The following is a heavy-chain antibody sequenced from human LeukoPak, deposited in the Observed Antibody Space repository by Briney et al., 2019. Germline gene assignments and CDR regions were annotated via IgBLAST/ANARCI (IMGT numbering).Heavy chain of an antibody. D-gene: IGHD3-16*01. CDR2: ISYDGSNK. J-gene: IGHJ4*02. CDR3: AKEWGDY. Sequence: PGGSLRLSCAASGFTFSSYGMHWVRQAPGKGLEWVALISYDGSNKYCADSVKGRFTISRDNSKNALYLQMNSPRAEDTGVYYCAKEWGDYWGQGTLVTASS. CDR1: GFTFSSYG. V-gene: IGHV3-30*18.